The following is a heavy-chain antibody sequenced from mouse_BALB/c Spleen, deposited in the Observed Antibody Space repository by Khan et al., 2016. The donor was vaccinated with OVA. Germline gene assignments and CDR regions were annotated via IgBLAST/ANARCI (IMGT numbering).Heavy chain of an antibody. J-gene: IGHJ4*01. CDR1: GYSITSDYA. V-gene: IGHV3-2*02. D-gene: IGHD2-3*01. Sequence: VQLKESGPGLVKPSQSLSLTCTVTGYSITSDYAWNWIRQFPGNKLEWMGYISSSGSTNYNPALKSRISITRDTSKNQFFLQLNSVTTEDTATYYCARDGCRYNYAIDYWGQRTSVTVSS. CDR2: ISSSGST. CDR3: ARDGCRYNYAIDY.